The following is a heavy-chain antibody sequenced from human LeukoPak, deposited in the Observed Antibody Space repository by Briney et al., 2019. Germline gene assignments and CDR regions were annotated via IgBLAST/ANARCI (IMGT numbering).Heavy chain of an antibody. CDR3: ASSSSWYFNWFDP. Sequence: GGSLRLSCAASGFTFSSYAMSWVRQAPGKGLAWVSAISGSGGSTYYADSVKGRFTISRDNSKNTLYLQMNSLRAEDTAVYYCASSSSWYFNWFDPWGQGTLVTVSS. V-gene: IGHV3-23*01. J-gene: IGHJ5*02. CDR1: GFTFSSYA. D-gene: IGHD6-13*01. CDR2: ISGSGGST.